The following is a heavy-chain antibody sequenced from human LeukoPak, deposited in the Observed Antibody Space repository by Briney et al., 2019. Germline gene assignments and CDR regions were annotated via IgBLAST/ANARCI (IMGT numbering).Heavy chain of an antibody. CDR2: FDPEDGET. D-gene: IGHD2-15*01. CDR3: ATAPWYANWFDP. J-gene: IGHJ5*02. V-gene: IGHV1-24*01. CDR1: GYTLTELS. Sequence: ASVTVSCKVSGYTLTELSMHWVRQAPGKGLEWMGGFDPEDGETIYAQKFQGRVTMTEDTSTDTAYMELSSLRSEDTAVYYCATAPWYANWFDPWGQGTLVTVSS.